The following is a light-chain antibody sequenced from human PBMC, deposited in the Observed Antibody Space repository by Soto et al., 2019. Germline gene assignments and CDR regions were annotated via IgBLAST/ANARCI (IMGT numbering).Light chain of an antibody. Sequence: DIQMTQSPSSVSSSVGDRVTITCRASPGISSWLAWYQQKPGKAPKLLIYAASSLQSGVPSRFSGSGSGTDFTLTSSNLQPEDFATYYCQPANSFPLTFGGGPKVEIK. J-gene: IGKJ4*01. CDR3: QPANSFPLT. CDR2: AAS. CDR1: PGISSW. V-gene: IGKV1-12*01.